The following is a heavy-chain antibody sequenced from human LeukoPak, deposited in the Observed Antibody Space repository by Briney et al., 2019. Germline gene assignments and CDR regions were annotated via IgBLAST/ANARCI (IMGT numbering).Heavy chain of an antibody. V-gene: IGHV1-69*05. Sequence: ASVKVSCKASGGTFSSYAISWVRQAPGQGLEWMGGIIPIFGTANYAQKFQGRVTITTDESTSTAYMELSSLRSEDTAVYYCATPYYDSSGYGYWGQGILVTVSS. CDR3: ATPYYDSSGYGY. CDR1: GGTFSSYA. CDR2: IIPIFGTA. J-gene: IGHJ4*02. D-gene: IGHD3-22*01.